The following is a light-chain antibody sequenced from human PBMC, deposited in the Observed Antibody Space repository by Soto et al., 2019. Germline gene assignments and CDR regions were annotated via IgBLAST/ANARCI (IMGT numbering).Light chain of an antibody. CDR2: EVS. CDR3: GSYTATSPLVV. J-gene: IGLJ2*01. CDR1: NSDVRIYDY. V-gene: IGLV2-14*01. Sequence: HSALTQPASVSGSPGQSITISCTGANSDVRIYDYASWYQQHPGKAPKLIIYEVSNRPSGVSNRFSGFKSGNTASLTISGLQPEDEADYYCGSYTATSPLVVFGGGTKLTVL.